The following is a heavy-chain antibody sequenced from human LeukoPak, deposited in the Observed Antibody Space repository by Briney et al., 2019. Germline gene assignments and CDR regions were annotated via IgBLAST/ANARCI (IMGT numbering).Heavy chain of an antibody. CDR3: ATNAYYDFWSGYLN. V-gene: IGHV1-24*01. CDR2: FDPEDGET. J-gene: IGHJ3*01. CDR1: GYTLTELS. D-gene: IGHD3-3*01. Sequence: ASVKVSCKVSGYTLTELSMHWVRQAPGKGLEWMGGFDPEDGETIYAQKFQGRVTMTEDTSTDTAYMELSSLRSEDTAVYYCATNAYYDFWSGYLNWGQGTTVTVSS.